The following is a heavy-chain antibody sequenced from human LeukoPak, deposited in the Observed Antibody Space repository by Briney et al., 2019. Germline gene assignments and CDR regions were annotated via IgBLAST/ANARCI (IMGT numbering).Heavy chain of an antibody. D-gene: IGHD4-11*01. CDR3: ARGSRNYNNYEGADY. CDR2: INHSGDT. CDR1: GGAFSGYY. J-gene: IGHJ4*02. Sequence: PSETLSLTCAVYGGAFSGYYWSWIRQPPGKGLEWIGEINHSGDTKYNPSLKRRASMSVDVSKDQFSLKLTSLTAADTAVYYCARGSRNYNNYEGADYWGQGTLVTVSS. V-gene: IGHV4-34*01.